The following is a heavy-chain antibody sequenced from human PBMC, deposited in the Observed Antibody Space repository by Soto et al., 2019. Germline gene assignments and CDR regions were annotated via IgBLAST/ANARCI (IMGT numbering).Heavy chain of an antibody. Sequence: SGGSLRLSCAASGFTVSSNYMSWVRQAPGKGLEWVSVIYSGGSTYYADSVKGRFTISRDNSKNTLYLQMNSLRAEDTAVYYCARDMAYCSGGSCYRYYYYMDVWGKGTKVTVSS. CDR2: IYSGGST. V-gene: IGHV3-66*01. D-gene: IGHD2-15*01. J-gene: IGHJ6*03. CDR3: ARDMAYCSGGSCYRYYYYMDV. CDR1: GFTVSSNY.